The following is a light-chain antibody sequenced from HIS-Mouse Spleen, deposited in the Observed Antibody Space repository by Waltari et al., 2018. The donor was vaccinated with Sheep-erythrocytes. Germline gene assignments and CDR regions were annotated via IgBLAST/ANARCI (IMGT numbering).Light chain of an antibody. CDR3: CSYAGSYTWV. J-gene: IGLJ3*02. Sequence: QSALTQPRSVSGSPGQSVTISCTGTSSDVGGYNSVSWYQQHPGKAPKLMISDVSKRPSGFPDRFSGSKSGNTASLTISGLQAEDEADYYCCSYAGSYTWVFGGGTKLTVL. CDR2: DVS. V-gene: IGLV2-11*01. CDR1: SSDVGGYNS.